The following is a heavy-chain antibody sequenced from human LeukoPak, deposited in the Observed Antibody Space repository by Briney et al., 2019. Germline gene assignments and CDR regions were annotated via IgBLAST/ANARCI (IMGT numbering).Heavy chain of an antibody. V-gene: IGHV3-23*01. D-gene: IGHD6-13*01. Sequence: GSLRLSCAASGFTFSSYAMSWVRQAPGKGLEWVSAISGSGGSTYYADSVKGRFTISRDNSKNTLYLQMNSLGAEDTAVYYCAKDPYSSSWFNWFDPWGQGTLVTVSS. CDR1: GFTFSSYA. J-gene: IGHJ5*02. CDR2: ISGSGGST. CDR3: AKDPYSSSWFNWFDP.